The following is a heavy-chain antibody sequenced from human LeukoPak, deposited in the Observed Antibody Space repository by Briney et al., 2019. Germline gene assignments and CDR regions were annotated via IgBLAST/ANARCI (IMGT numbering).Heavy chain of an antibody. D-gene: IGHD1-26*01. Sequence: GGSLRLSCAASGFTFDSYAMNWVRQAPGKGLEWVSTISGSGVSTFYADSVKGRFTISRDNSKNTVYLQMGSLRGEDMAVYYCTRDGGSFCDFDYWGQGALVTVSS. CDR1: GFTFDSYA. V-gene: IGHV3-23*01. CDR3: TRDGGSFCDFDY. CDR2: ISGSGVST. J-gene: IGHJ4*02.